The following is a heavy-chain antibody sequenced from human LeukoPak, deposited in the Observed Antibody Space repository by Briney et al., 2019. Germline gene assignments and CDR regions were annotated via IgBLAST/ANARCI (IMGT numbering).Heavy chain of an antibody. CDR2: ISSSSSYI. J-gene: IGHJ4*02. V-gene: IGHV3-21*01. Sequence: GGSLRLSCAASGFTFSSYSMNWVRQAPGKGLEWVSSISSSSSYIYYADSVKGRFTISRDNAKNSLYLQMNSLRAEDTAVYYCARASLAARRFLDYWGQGTLVTVSS. CDR3: ARASLAARRFLDY. D-gene: IGHD6-6*01. CDR1: GFTFSSYS.